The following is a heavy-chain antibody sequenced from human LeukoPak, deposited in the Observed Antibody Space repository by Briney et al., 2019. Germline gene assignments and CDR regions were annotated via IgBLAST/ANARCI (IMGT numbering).Heavy chain of an antibody. J-gene: IGHJ4*02. CDR3: ARDICSGGSCYYDY. CDR1: GFTFSSYW. CDR2: INSDWSST. D-gene: IGHD2-15*01. Sequence: GGSLRLSCAASGFTFSSYWMHWVRQAPGKGLVWVSRINSDWSSTSYADSVKSRFTISRDNAKNTLYLQMNSLRAEDTAVYYCARDICSGGSCYYDYWGQGTLVTVSS. V-gene: IGHV3-74*01.